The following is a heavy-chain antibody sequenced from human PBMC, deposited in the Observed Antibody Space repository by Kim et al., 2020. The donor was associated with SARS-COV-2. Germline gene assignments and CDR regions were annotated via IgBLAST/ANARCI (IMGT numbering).Heavy chain of an antibody. V-gene: IGHV3-48*02. D-gene: IGHD6-13*01. J-gene: IGHJ5*02. CDR1: GFTFSSYS. Sequence: GGSLRLSCAASGFTFSSYSMNWVRQAPGKGLEWVSYISSSSSTIYYADSVKGRFTISRDNAKNSLYLQMNSLRDEDTAVYYCARGRDEGSSWYVWFDPWGQGTLVTVSS. CDR2: ISSSSSTI. CDR3: ARGRDEGSSWYVWFDP.